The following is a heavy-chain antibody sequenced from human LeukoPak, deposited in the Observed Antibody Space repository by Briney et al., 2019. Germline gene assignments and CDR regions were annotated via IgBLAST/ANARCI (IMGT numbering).Heavy chain of an antibody. Sequence: GGSLRLSCAASGFSVSRNYMTWVRQAPGKGLEWVSVIYSGGRTDYADSVKGRFTISRDSSKNTLYLQMNSLRAEDTAVYYSTRDVIRGTNLGYWGQGTLVTVSS. J-gene: IGHJ4*02. D-gene: IGHD3-10*01. CDR2: IYSGGRT. V-gene: IGHV3-66*02. CDR3: TRDVIRGTNLGY. CDR1: GFSVSRNY.